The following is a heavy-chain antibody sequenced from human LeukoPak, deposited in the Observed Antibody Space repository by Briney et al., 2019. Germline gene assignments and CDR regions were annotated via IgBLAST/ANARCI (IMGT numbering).Heavy chain of an antibody. Sequence: PSETLSLTCTVSGGSVSSGLYYWSWIRQPPGKGLDWIGYSYYAGSTKYSPSLRCRVTLALDTSKNQFSLKPSYVPAADTAVYYCARDLRTIYHRENFSCFDPWGQGTLVTVSS. D-gene: IGHD1-14*01. CDR1: GGSVSSGLYY. J-gene: IGHJ5*02. CDR3: ARDLRTIYHRENFSCFDP. V-gene: IGHV4-61*01. CDR2: SYYAGST.